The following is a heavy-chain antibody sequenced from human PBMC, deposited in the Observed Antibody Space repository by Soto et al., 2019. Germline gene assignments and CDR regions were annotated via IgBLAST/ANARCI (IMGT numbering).Heavy chain of an antibody. V-gene: IGHV4-31*03. CDR1: GGSISSGGYY. CDR2: IYYSGST. Sequence: SETLSLTCTVSGGSISSGGYYWSWIRQHPGKGLEWIGYIYYSGSTYYNPSLKSRVTISVDTSKNQFSLKLSSVTAADTAVYYCARDPWGSGSYFDYWGQGTPVTVSS. J-gene: IGHJ4*02. D-gene: IGHD3-10*01. CDR3: ARDPWGSGSYFDY.